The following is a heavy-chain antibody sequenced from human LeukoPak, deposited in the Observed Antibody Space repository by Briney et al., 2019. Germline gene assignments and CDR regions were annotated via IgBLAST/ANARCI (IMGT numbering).Heavy chain of an antibody. J-gene: IGHJ4*02. CDR3: ARDKWVVPGLPDN. D-gene: IGHD2-2*01. CDR2: IWYDGSNK. V-gene: IGHV3-33*01. Sequence: GGSLRLSCAASGFTFSSYGMHWVRQAPGKGLEWVAVIWYDGSNKYYADSVKGRFTISRDNSKNTQYLQMNSLRAEDTAVYYCARDKWVVPGLPDNWGQGTLVTISS. CDR1: GFTFSSYG.